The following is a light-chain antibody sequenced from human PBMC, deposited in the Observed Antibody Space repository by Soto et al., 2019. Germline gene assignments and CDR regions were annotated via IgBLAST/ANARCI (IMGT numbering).Light chain of an antibody. V-gene: IGKV3-11*01. Sequence: EVVLTQSPVTLSLSPGERATLSCRASQSFRGLLAWYQQKPGQAPRLLIYDAYNRATGIPPRFSGSGSGTDFTLTISSLETEDAAVYYCQLRHMWPITFGQGTRLEIK. CDR2: DAY. J-gene: IGKJ5*01. CDR3: QLRHMWPIT. CDR1: QSFRGL.